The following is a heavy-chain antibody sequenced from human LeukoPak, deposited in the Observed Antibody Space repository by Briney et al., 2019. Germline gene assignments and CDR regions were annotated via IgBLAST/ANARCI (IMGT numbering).Heavy chain of an antibody. CDR1: GYTFTSYG. D-gene: IGHD2-8*01. V-gene: IGHV1-18*01. J-gene: IGHJ4*02. Sequence: ASVKVSCKASGYTFTSYGISWVRQAPGQGLEWMGWISAYNGNTNYAQKLQGRVTMTTDTSTSTAYMELRSLRAEDTAVYYCANKPTLSCSHGVCVVIDYWGQGTLVTVSS. CDR3: ANKPTLSCSHGVCVVIDY. CDR2: ISAYNGNT.